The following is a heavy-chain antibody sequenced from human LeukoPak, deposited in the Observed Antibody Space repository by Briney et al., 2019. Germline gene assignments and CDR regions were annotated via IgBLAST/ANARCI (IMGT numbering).Heavy chain of an antibody. CDR3: ATATILNVDTAMVFDY. V-gene: IGHV1-24*01. Sequence: ASVKVSCKVSGYTLTELSMHWVRQAPGKGLEWMGGFDPEDGETIYAQKFQGRVTMTEDTSTDTAYMELSSLRSEDTAVYYCATATILNVDTAMVFDYWGQGTLVTVSS. J-gene: IGHJ4*02. CDR2: FDPEDGET. CDR1: GYTLTELS. D-gene: IGHD5-18*01.